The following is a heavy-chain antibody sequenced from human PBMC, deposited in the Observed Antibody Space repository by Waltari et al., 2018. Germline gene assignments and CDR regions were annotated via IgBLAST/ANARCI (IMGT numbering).Heavy chain of an antibody. V-gene: IGHV4-39*07. CDR3: ARVGGITMVQGVNY. CDR2: TYYVWST. D-gene: IGHD3-10*01. CDR1: GGSISSISYY. Sequence: QLQMQESGPGRVTPSETLSPTCTVSGGSISSISYYWGCIRRPPGKGLVWIGGTYYVWSTYYNPSLKSRVTISVDTSKNQFSLKLSSVTAADTAVYYCARVGGITMVQGVNYWGQGTLVTVSS. J-gene: IGHJ4*02.